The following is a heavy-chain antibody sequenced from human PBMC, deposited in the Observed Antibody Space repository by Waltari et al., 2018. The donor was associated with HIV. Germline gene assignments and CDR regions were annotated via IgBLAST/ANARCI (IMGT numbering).Heavy chain of an antibody. D-gene: IGHD3-16*01. J-gene: IGHJ4*02. V-gene: IGHV4-34*01. Sequence: QVQLQQWGAGLLKPSETLSLTCAVYGGSFSGYYWSWIRQPPGKGLEWIGEINHSGSTNYNPSLKSRVTISVDTSKNQFSLKLSSVTAADTAVYYCARGQRDYVWGSPLIDYWGQGTLVTVSS. CDR1: GGSFSGYY. CDR3: ARGQRDYVWGSPLIDY. CDR2: INHSGST.